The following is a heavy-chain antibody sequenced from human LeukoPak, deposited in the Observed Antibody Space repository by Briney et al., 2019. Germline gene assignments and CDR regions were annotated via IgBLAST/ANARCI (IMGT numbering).Heavy chain of an antibody. V-gene: IGHV4-34*01. J-gene: IGHJ5*02. CDR1: GGSFSGYY. D-gene: IGHD2-15*01. Sequence: SETLSLTCAVYGGSFSGYYWSWIRQPPGKGLEWIGSIYYSGSTYYNPSLKSRVTISVDTSKNQFSLKLSSVTAADTAVYYCARHPRDIVVVVAATVWFDPWGQGTLVTVSS. CDR3: ARHPRDIVVVVAATVWFDP. CDR2: IYYSGST.